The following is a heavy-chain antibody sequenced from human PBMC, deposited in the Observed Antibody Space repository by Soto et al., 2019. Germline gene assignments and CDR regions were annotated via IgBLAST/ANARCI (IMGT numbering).Heavy chain of an antibody. D-gene: IGHD6-6*01. J-gene: IGHJ4*02. CDR2: INHSGST. CDR1: GGSFSGYY. CDR3: ARGEYSSPYFDY. V-gene: IGHV4-34*01. Sequence: SETLSLTCAVYGGSFSGYYWSWIRQPPGKGLEWIGEINHSGSTNYNPSLKSRVTISVDTSKNQFSLKLSSVTAADTAVYYCARGEYSSPYFDYWGQGTLVTVSS.